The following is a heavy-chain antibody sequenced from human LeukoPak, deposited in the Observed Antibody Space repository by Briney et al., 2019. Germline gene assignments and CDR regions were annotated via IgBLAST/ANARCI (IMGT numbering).Heavy chain of an antibody. V-gene: IGHV4-59*01. D-gene: IGHD6-13*01. J-gene: IGHJ3*02. Sequence: SETLSLTCTVSVGSISSYYWSWIRQPPEKGLEWICYIYYSGSTNYNPALKSRGTIAVDTSNNQFSLKLSSVTAADTAVYYCARAVIAAAGTRAFDIWGQGTMVTVSS. CDR1: VGSISSYY. CDR2: IYYSGST. CDR3: ARAVIAAAGTRAFDI.